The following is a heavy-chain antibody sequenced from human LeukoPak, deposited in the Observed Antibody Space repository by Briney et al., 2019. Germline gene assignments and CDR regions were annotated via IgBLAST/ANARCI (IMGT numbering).Heavy chain of an antibody. CDR1: GYSISSGYY. D-gene: IGHD5-12*01. CDR3: ARHGGYSELRFSHYYYYMDV. J-gene: IGHJ6*03. V-gene: IGHV4-38-2*02. CDR2: MYHSGSY. Sequence: SETLSLTCTVSGYSISSGYYWGWIRQPPGKGLEWIGSMYHSGSYYYTPSLKSRVTISIDTSKNQFSLKLSSVTAADTAVYYCARHGGYSELRFSHYYYYMDVWGKGTTVTISS.